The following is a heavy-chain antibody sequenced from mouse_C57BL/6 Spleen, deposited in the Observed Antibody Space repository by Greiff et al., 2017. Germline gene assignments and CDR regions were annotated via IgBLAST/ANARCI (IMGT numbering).Heavy chain of an antibody. Sequence: EVQLQQSGPELVKPGASVKISCKASGYTFTDYYMNWVKQSHGKSLEWIGDINPNNGGTSYNQKFKGKATLTVDKSSSTAYMELRSLTSEDSAVYYCARTYYGSSYVAYWGQGTLVTVSA. J-gene: IGHJ3*01. CDR1: GYTFTDYY. D-gene: IGHD1-1*01. CDR3: ARTYYGSSYVAY. V-gene: IGHV1-26*01. CDR2: INPNNGGT.